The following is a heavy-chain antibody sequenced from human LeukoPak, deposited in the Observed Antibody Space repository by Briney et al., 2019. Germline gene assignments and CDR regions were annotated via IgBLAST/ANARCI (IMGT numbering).Heavy chain of an antibody. V-gene: IGHV1-8*01. D-gene: IGHD4-23*01. CDR2: MNPNSGNT. J-gene: IGHJ4*02. CDR3: ARSTVVTRVGY. Sequence: ASVKASCKASGYTFTSYDITWVRQATGQGLEWMGWMNPNSGNTGYAQKFQGRVTMTRNTSISTAYMELSSLRSEDTAVYYCARSTVVTRVGYWGQGTLVTVSS. CDR1: GYTFTSYD.